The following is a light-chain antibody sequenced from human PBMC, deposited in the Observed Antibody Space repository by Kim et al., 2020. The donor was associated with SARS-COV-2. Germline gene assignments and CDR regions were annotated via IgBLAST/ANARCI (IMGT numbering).Light chain of an antibody. CDR1: QSISSW. J-gene: IGKJ2*01. V-gene: IGKV1-5*03. Sequence: SASVGDRVTITCRARQSISSWLAWYQQRPGRAPKLLIYKASSLESEVPSRFSGSGSGTEFTLTISSLQPDDFATYYCQQYSGYPLAFGQGTKLEI. CDR2: KAS. CDR3: QQYSGYPLA.